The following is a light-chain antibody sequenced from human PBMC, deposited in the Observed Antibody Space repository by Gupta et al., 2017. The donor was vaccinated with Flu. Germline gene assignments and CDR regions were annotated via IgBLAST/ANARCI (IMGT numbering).Light chain of an antibody. J-gene: IGLJ1*01. Sequence: SELTHGPAESVALGQTVRITCPGDSIRSYYATWDKLRPGQAPVLVIYGKNNRTPRIPDRFSGSSSGNTATLTTTGAQAEDATDYDCNSRDSCGYYNDVFGTGTKVTVL. CDR2: GKN. CDR1: SIRSYY. V-gene: IGLV3-19*01. CDR3: NSRDSCGYYNDV.